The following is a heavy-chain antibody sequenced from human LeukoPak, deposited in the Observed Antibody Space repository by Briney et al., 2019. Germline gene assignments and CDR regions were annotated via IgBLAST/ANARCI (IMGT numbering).Heavy chain of an antibody. V-gene: IGHV4-30-2*01. D-gene: IGHD3-10*01. Sequence: PSETLSLTCTVSGGSISSGGYYWSWIRQPPGKGLEWIGYIYHSGSTYYNPSLKSRVTISVDRSKSQFSLKLSSVTAADTAVYYCARANRIYGSGHYVFDYWGQGTLVTVSS. CDR3: ARANRIYGSGHYVFDY. J-gene: IGHJ4*02. CDR2: IYHSGST. CDR1: GGSISSGGYY.